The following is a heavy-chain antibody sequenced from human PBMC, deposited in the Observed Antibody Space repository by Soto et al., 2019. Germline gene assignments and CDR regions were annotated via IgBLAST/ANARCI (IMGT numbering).Heavy chain of an antibody. V-gene: IGHV3-49*04. J-gene: IGHJ3*02. CDR1: GFTFGDYA. Sequence: GGSLRLSCTASGFTFGDYAMSWVRQAPGKGLEWVGFIRSKAYGGTTEYAASVKGRFTISRDDSKSIAYLQMNSLKTEDTDVYYCTREGGSYHEDAFDIWGQGTMVTVS. CDR2: IRSKAYGGTT. D-gene: IGHD1-26*01. CDR3: TREGGSYHEDAFDI.